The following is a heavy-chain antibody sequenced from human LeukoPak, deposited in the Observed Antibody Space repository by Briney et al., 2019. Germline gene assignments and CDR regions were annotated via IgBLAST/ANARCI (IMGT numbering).Heavy chain of an antibody. V-gene: IGHV3-23*01. J-gene: IGHJ3*02. CDR2: ISRSGPT. Sequence: GGSLRLSCAASGFTFGTYDMQWVRQAPGKGLEWVSGISRSGPTYYSDSVRGRFTISRDNSKDTLYLQMNSLRAEDMAVYYCAKGGYFNFENWGQGTMVSVSS. D-gene: IGHD2-2*03. CDR1: GFTFGTYD. CDR3: AKGGYFNFEN.